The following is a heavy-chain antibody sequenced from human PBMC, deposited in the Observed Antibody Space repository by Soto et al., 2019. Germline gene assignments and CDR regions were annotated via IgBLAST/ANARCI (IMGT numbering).Heavy chain of an antibody. CDR2: INHSGST. CDR1: GGSFSGYY. Sequence: QVQLQQWGAGLLKPSETLSLTCAVYGGSFSGYYWSWIRQPPGKGLEWIGEINHSGSTNYNPSLKTRVTISVDTSMNQFCLKLSSVTAADTAAYYCARGGGIVVVPAAKAWGRRFDPWGQGTLVTVSS. V-gene: IGHV4-34*01. CDR3: ARGGGIVVVPAAKAWGRRFDP. D-gene: IGHD2-2*01. J-gene: IGHJ5*02.